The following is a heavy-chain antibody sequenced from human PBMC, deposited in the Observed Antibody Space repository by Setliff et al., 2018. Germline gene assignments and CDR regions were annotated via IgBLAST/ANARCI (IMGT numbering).Heavy chain of an antibody. CDR2: INTYTGNP. Sequence: ASVKVSCKVSGYTFTVYTMNWVRQAPGQGLEWMGWINTYTGNPTYAQGFTGRFVFSLDTSVSTAYLQISSLKAEDTAVYYCARAWYYNFWSGSQIEYWGQGTLVTVSS. D-gene: IGHD3-3*01. CDR1: GYTFTVYT. J-gene: IGHJ4*02. V-gene: IGHV7-4-1*02. CDR3: ARAWYYNFWSGSQIEY.